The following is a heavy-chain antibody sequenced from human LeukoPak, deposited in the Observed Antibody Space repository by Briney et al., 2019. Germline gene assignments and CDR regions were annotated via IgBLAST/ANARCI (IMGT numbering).Heavy chain of an antibody. J-gene: IGHJ5*02. V-gene: IGHV3-23*01. CDR2: ISGSGGST. CDR1: GFTFSSYG. Sequence: GGSLRLSCAASGFTFSSYGMSWVRRAPGKGLEWVSAISGSGGSTYYADSVKGRFTISRDNSKNTLYLQMNSLRAEDTAVYYCAKARGVAVAGYNWFDPWGQGTLVTVSS. D-gene: IGHD6-19*01. CDR3: AKARGVAVAGYNWFDP.